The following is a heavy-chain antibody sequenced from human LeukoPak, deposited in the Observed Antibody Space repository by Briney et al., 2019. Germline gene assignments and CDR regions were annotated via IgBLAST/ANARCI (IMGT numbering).Heavy chain of an antibody. V-gene: IGHV1-18*01. Sequence: ASVKVSCKASGYTFTSYGISWVRQAPGQGLEWMGWISAHNGYTKYAQKVQGRVSLTTDTSTSTAYMELRSLRSDDTAVYYCARGGAWFGELTYFDYWGQGTLVTVSS. CDR3: ARGGAWFGELTYFDY. D-gene: IGHD3-10*01. CDR2: ISAHNGYT. J-gene: IGHJ4*02. CDR1: GYTFTSYG.